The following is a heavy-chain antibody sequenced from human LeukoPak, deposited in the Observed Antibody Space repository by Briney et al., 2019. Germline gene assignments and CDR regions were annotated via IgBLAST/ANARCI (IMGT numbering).Heavy chain of an antibody. Sequence: GGSLRLSCAASGFTFSSYSMNWVRQAPGKGLEWVSSISSSSSYIYYADSVKGRFTTSRDNAKNSLYLQMNSLRAEDTALYYCAKDAQTGYCSGGSCYSGNNWFDPWGQGTLVTVSS. V-gene: IGHV3-21*04. J-gene: IGHJ5*02. D-gene: IGHD2-15*01. CDR1: GFTFSSYS. CDR2: ISSSSSYI. CDR3: AKDAQTGYCSGGSCYSGNNWFDP.